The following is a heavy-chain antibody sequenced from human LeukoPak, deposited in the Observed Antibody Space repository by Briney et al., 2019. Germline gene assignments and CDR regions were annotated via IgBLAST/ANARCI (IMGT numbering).Heavy chain of an antibody. CDR3: SYYFDY. J-gene: IGHJ4*02. V-gene: IGHV3-21*01. Sequence: GGSLRLSCAASGFTFSDYTMNWVRQALGKGLEWVSSISSDSTYIYYADSVKGRFTISRDNAKNSLFLQMNSLRAEDTAVYYCSYYFDYWGQGVLVTVSS. CDR1: GFTFSDYT. CDR2: ISSDSTYI.